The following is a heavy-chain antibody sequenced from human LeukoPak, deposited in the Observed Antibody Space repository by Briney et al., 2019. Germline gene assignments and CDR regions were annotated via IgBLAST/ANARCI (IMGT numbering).Heavy chain of an antibody. Sequence: PSETLSLTCTVSGGSISSYYWSWIRQPPGKGLEWIGYIYYSGSTNYNPSLKSRVTISVDTSKNQFSLKLSSVTAAYTAVYYCAVSGYPSDYWGQGTLVTVSS. CDR3: AVSGYPSDY. CDR1: GGSISSYY. CDR2: IYYSGST. D-gene: IGHD3-22*01. V-gene: IGHV4-59*01. J-gene: IGHJ4*02.